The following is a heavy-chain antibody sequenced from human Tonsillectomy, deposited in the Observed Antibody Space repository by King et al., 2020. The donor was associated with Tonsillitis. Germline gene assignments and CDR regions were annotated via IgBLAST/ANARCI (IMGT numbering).Heavy chain of an antibody. Sequence: QLVHSGSEVNNPWASVKFSFNASGYVFISYYIHWLRQAPGQGLEWLGAINPNGGGTDYAQKIQGRITMTGDTSTSTIYMELSSLRFDDTAVYYCARGAEEAFEIWGQGTMVTVS. CDR3: ARGAEEAFEI. CDR1: GYVFISYY. J-gene: IGHJ3*02. V-gene: IGHV1-46*03. CDR2: INPNGGGT.